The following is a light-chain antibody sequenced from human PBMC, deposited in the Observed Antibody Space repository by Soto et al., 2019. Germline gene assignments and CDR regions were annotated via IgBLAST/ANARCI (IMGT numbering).Light chain of an antibody. CDR1: SSDVGSYNL. CDR2: EVS. J-gene: IGLJ1*01. CDR3: CSYAGSSTPFV. V-gene: IGLV2-23*02. Sequence: QCVLTQPASVSGSPGQSITISCTGTSSDVGSYNLVSWYQQHPGKAPKLMIYEVSKRPSGVSNRFSGSKSGNTASLTISGLQAEDEADYYCCSYAGSSTPFVFGTGTKVTVL.